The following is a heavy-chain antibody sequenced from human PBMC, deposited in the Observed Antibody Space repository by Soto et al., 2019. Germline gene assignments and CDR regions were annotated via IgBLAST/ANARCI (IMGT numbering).Heavy chain of an antibody. CDR1: GFNFSSYA. D-gene: IGHD2-2*01. J-gene: IGHJ4*02. CDR2: ISYDGSNK. CDR3: ARAESVWDIVVVPAASPHFDY. Sequence: GGSLRLSCAASGFNFSSYAMHWVRQAPGKGLEGVAVISYDGSNKNYADAVKGRFTISRDNSKNTLYLQMNSLRAEDTAVYYCARAESVWDIVVVPAASPHFDYWGQGTLVTVSS. V-gene: IGHV3-30*04.